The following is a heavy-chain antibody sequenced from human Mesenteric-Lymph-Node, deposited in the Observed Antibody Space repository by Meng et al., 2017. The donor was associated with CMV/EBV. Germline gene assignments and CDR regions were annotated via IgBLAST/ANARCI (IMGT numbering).Heavy chain of an antibody. CDR2: ISLDSGGT. CDR3: ATELTHSRYFVD. CDR1: GYTFTDYT. V-gene: IGHV1-2*02. J-gene: IGHJ4*02. D-gene: IGHD6-13*01. Sequence: ASVKVSCKASGYTFTDYTIHWVRQAPGQGLEWMGWISLDSGGTYYAQRFQGRVTMTRDTSITTAYMELSRLTSDDTAVYFCATELTHSRYFVDWGQGTLVTVSS.